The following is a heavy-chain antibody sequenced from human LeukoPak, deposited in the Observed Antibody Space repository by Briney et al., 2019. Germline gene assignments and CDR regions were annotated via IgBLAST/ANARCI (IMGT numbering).Heavy chain of an antibody. D-gene: IGHD3-3*01. CDR1: VGTFISYA. J-gene: IGHJ6*01. V-gene: IGHV1-69*04. CDR3: ARDRVGVVINYGMDV. CDR2: IIPILGIA. Sequence: ASVKVSCKASVGTFISYAISWVRQAPGQGLEWMGRIIPILGIANYAQKFQGRVTINADKSTSTDYMELRSLRSEDRAVYYCARDRVGVVINYGMDVWGQGTTVTVSS.